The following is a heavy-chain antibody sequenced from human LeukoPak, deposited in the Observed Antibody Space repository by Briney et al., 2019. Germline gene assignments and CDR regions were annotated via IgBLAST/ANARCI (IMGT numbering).Heavy chain of an antibody. CDR1: GGSFSGYY. Sequence: SETLSLTCAVYGGSFSGYYWSWIRQPPGKGLEWIGEINHSGSTNYNPSLKSRVTISVDTSKNQSSLKLSSVSAADTAVYYCARGFPAGYRFPQYYYGMDVWGQGTTVTVSS. D-gene: IGHD1-1*01. CDR3: ARGFPAGYRFPQYYYGMDV. J-gene: IGHJ6*02. V-gene: IGHV4-34*01. CDR2: INHSGST.